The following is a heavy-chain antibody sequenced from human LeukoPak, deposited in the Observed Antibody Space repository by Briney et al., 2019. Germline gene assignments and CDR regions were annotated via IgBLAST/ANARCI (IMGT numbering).Heavy chain of an antibody. CDR3: ARDISSGWLTFDY. CDR1: RLTVSSNY. CDR2: LYSGGDT. V-gene: IGHV3-66*01. D-gene: IGHD6-19*01. J-gene: IGHJ4*02. Sequence: GGSLRLSCAASRLTVSSNYMSWVRQAPGKGLEWVSVLYSGGDTYYADSVKGRFTISRDNSKNSLYLQMNSLRAEDTAVYYCARDISSGWLTFDYWGQGTLVTVSS.